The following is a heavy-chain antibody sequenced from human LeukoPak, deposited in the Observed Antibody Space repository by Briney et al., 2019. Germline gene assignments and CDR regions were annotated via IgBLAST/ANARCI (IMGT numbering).Heavy chain of an antibody. Sequence: GESLKISCKVSGYSFTDFWIGWVRQMPGKGLEWMGIIYFGDSDTRYSPSSQGHVTISADKSISTAYLQWSSLKASDTAMYYCARHRYFEYWGQGTLVTVSS. CDR3: ARHRYFEY. J-gene: IGHJ4*02. CDR2: IYFGDSDT. CDR1: GYSFTDFW. V-gene: IGHV5-51*01.